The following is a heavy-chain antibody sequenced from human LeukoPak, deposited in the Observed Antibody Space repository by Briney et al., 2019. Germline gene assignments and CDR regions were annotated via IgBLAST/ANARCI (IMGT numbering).Heavy chain of an antibody. J-gene: IGHJ6*01. V-gene: IGHV3-48*03. Sequence: DGSLPVTRAASGFTFSSYEMHWVRQAPGKGLEWVSYISSSGSTIYYADSVKGRFTISRDNAKNSLYLQMNSLRAEDTAVYYCARDGSYHVTWYGMDVW. CDR1: GFTFSSYE. CDR2: ISSSGSTI. D-gene: IGHD1-26*01. CDR3: ARDGSYHVTWYGMDV.